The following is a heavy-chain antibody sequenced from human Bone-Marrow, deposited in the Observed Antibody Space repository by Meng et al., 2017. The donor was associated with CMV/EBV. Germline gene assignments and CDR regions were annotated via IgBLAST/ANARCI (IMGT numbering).Heavy chain of an antibody. CDR3: AKQAPPGGMDV. CDR1: GYTFSSYY. Sequence: ASVKVSCTASGYTFSSYYMDWARQAPGQGLEWMGIINPSGGSATYAQKFQGRVTMTRDTSTSTLYMDLSSLRSEATAVYYCAKQAPPGGMDVWGQGTTVTVSS. CDR2: INPSGGSA. J-gene: IGHJ6*02. V-gene: IGHV1-46*01.